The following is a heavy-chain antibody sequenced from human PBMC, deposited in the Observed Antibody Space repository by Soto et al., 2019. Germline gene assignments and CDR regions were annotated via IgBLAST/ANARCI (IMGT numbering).Heavy chain of an antibody. Sequence: EVQLVESGGGLVQPGGSLRLSCAASGFTFSSYDMHWVRQATGKGLEWVSAIGTAGDTYYPGSVKGRFTISRENAKNSLYLQMNSLRAGDTAVYYCARALKGGWSFDYWGQGTLVTVSS. D-gene: IGHD6-19*01. CDR1: GFTFSSYD. CDR2: IGTAGDT. CDR3: ARALKGGWSFDY. V-gene: IGHV3-13*01. J-gene: IGHJ4*02.